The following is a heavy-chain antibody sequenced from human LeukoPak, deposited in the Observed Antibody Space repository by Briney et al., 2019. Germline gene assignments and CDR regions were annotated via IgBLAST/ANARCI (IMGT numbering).Heavy chain of an antibody. J-gene: IGHJ5*02. V-gene: IGHV3-23*01. CDR1: GFSFGSYA. CDR2: TSAGGSST. CDR3: AKGGYCSSSSCYYGWFEP. Sequence: PGGSLRLSCAASGFSFGSYAMHWVRQAPGKGLEWVSTTSAGGSSTYYADSVKGRFTISRDNSKNTFYLQMNSLRAEDTAAYYCAKGGYCSSSSCYYGWFEPWGQGTLVTVSS. D-gene: IGHD2-2*01.